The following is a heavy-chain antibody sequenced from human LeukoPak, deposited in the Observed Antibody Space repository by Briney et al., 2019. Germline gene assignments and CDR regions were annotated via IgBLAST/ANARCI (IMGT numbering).Heavy chain of an antibody. CDR1: GFTFSSYA. D-gene: IGHD6-13*01. Sequence: SGGSLRLSCAASGFTFSSYAMSWVRQAPGKGPEWVSGISGSGGSTNYADSVKGRFTISRDNSKNTLYLQMNSLRAEGTAVYYCAKGGRSSSWYYLLDYWGQGTLVTVSS. V-gene: IGHV3-23*01. J-gene: IGHJ4*02. CDR3: AKGGRSSSWYYLLDY. CDR2: ISGSGGST.